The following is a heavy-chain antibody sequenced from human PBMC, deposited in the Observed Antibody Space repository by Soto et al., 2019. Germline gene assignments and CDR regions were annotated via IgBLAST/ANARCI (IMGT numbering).Heavy chain of an antibody. D-gene: IGHD1-26*01. CDR1: GFTFSSYG. V-gene: IGHV3-33*01. CDR2: IWYDGSNK. CDR3: ARDGKWELLYTFDY. J-gene: IGHJ4*02. Sequence: QVQLVESGGGVVQPGRSLRLSCAASGFTFSSYGMHWVRQAPGKGLEWVAVIWYDGSNKYYADSVKGRFTISRDNSKNTLYLQMNSLRAEDTAVYYCARDGKWELLYTFDYWGQGTLVTVSS.